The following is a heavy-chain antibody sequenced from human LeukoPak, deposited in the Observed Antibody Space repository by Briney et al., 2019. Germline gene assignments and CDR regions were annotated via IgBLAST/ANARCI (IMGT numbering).Heavy chain of an antibody. CDR2: IYSGGST. D-gene: IGHD1-1*01. CDR1: GFTVSSNY. Sequence: GGSLRLSCAASGFTVSSNYMSWVRQAPGKGLEWVSIIYSGGSTYYADSVKGRFTISRDNSKNTLYLQMNSLRAEDTAVYYCVREATGTLYYWGQGSLVTVSS. CDR3: VREATGTLYY. J-gene: IGHJ4*02. V-gene: IGHV3-66*01.